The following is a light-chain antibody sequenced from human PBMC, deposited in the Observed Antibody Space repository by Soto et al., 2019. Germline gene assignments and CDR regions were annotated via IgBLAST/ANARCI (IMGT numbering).Light chain of an antibody. Sequence: EIVLTQSPATLSLSPGERATLSCRASQSVSSYLAWYQQKPGQAPRLLIYDASNRATGIPARFSGSGSGTDFTLTISSLGPEDFAVYYCKKRSNWPPGTFAQGTKVEI. CDR1: QSVSSY. CDR3: KKRSNWPPGT. CDR2: DAS. V-gene: IGKV3-11*01. J-gene: IGKJ1*01.